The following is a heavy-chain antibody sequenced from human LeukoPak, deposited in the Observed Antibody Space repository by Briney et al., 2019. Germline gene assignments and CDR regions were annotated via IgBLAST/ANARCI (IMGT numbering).Heavy chain of an antibody. V-gene: IGHV4-4*02. J-gene: IGHJ6*03. CDR3: ARGYCSGGSCYSYYYYNYMDV. CDR2: IYHSGST. Sequence: SETLSLTCGVSGGSISSSYWWSWVRQPPGKGLEWIGEIYHSGSTNYNPSLKSRVTISMDKSKNQFSLKLSSVTAADTAVYYCARGYCSGGSCYSYYYYNYMDVWGKGTTVTVSS. D-gene: IGHD2-15*01. CDR1: GGSISSSYW.